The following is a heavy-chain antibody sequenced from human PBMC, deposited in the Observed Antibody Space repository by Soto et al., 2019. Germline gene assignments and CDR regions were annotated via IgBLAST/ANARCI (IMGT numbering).Heavy chain of an antibody. D-gene: IGHD2-2*01. Sequence: GGSLRLSCAASGFTFSNVWMSWVRQAPGKGLEWVGRIKSKSDGGTSEYAAPVKGRFTISRDDSKNTLYLQMNSPKTEDTALYYCITDTYDFDYWGQGTLVTVSS. CDR3: ITDTYDFDY. CDR2: IKSKSDGGTS. J-gene: IGHJ4*02. V-gene: IGHV3-15*01. CDR1: GFTFSNVW.